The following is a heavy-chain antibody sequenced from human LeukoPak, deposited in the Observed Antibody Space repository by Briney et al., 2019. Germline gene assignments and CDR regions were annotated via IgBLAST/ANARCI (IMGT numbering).Heavy chain of an antibody. CDR2: IYPGDSDT. CDR1: GFSFTSYW. V-gene: IGHV5-51*01. Sequence: GESLKISCKGSGFSFTSYWICWLRQMPGKGLEWMGIIYPGDSDTRYSPSFQGQVTISADKSISTAYLQWSSLKASDTATSYCARHVKLNSGGDYWGQGTLVTVSS. J-gene: IGHJ4*02. D-gene: IGHD3-10*01. CDR3: ARHVKLNSGGDY.